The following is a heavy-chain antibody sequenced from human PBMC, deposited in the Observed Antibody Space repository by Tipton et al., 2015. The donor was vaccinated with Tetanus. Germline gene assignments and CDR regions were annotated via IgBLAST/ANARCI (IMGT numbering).Heavy chain of an antibody. J-gene: IGHJ5*02. Sequence: GSLRLSCVASGFTLTNYAMSWVRQAPGKGLEWVSVLYADVDVAYYADSVRGRFIISRDKSENTLYLQMNSLRAEDTATYYCAKDSRHTGYDADLWGQGTLAAVSS. V-gene: IGHV3-23*03. CDR1: GFTLTNYA. CDR2: LYADVDVA. CDR3: AKDSRHTGYDADL. D-gene: IGHD5-12*01.